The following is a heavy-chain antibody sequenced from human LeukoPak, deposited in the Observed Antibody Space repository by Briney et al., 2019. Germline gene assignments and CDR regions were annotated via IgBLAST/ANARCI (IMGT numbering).Heavy chain of an antibody. D-gene: IGHD6-13*01. Sequence: GGSLRLSCAASGFMLSSTWMHWVRQAPGKGRVWVSRINSDATSTSYADSVRGRFTISRDDAKNTMYLQMNSLRAEDTAMYYCVRGSPGYSSSWHAYWGQGTLVTVSS. V-gene: IGHV3-74*01. CDR3: VRGSPGYSSSWHAY. CDR2: INSDATST. CDR1: GFMLSSTW. J-gene: IGHJ4*02.